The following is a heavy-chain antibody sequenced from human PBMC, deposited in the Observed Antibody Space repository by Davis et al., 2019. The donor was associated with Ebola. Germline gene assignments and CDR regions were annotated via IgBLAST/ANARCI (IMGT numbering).Heavy chain of an antibody. CDR3: AKGRGPYRRGDAFDI. Sequence: GESLKISCKDSGNSFSTHWIGWVRQMPGPRLSCLSFIFTSYSSTRYRPSFQGQVTIPADKSITTVYLQWSSLEGSDTAMYFCAKGRGPYRRGDAFDIWGRGTMVTVSS. CDR2: IFTSYSST. CDR1: GNSFSTHW. J-gene: IGHJ3*02. V-gene: IGHV5-51*01. D-gene: IGHD1-26*01.